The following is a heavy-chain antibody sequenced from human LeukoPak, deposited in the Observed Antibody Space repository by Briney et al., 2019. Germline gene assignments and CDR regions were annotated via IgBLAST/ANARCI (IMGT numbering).Heavy chain of an antibody. D-gene: IGHD6-13*01. Sequence: GGSLRLSCAVAGFTITNHHMDWVRQAPGKGLESVGRSATTKPNRCTTQYAASVRGGFTISRDDSQNSLYLQLNRMKTEETAVYYCVRVVTTGSVWYDFDNWGLGTLVTVSS. CDR3: VRVVTTGSVWYDFDN. CDR1: GFTITNHH. CDR2: SATTKPNRCTT. J-gene: IGHJ4*02. V-gene: IGHV3-72*01.